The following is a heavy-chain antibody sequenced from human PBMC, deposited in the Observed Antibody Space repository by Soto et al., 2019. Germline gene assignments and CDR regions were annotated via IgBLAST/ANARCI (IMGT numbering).Heavy chain of an antibody. J-gene: IGHJ4*02. D-gene: IGHD2-15*01. CDR1: HDSLSSHF. CDR2: INPGPTSA. CDR3: AGASSRVSSVVAAY. V-gene: IGHV1-46*01. Sequence: ASVKVSCKASHDSLSSHFIHWVRQAPGEGLEWMGIINPGPTSASYSKEFQGRLTLTSDMPSRTVYMQLSNLRSDDTAVYYCAGASSRVSSVVAAYWGQGTLVTVSS.